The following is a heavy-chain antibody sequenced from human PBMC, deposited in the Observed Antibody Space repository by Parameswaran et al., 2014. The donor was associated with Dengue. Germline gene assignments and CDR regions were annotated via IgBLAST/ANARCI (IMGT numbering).Heavy chain of an antibody. D-gene: IGHD2-15*01. J-gene: IGHJ3*02. Sequence: VRQAPGKGLEWVAVIWYDGSNKYYADSVKGRFTISRDNSKNTLYLQMNSLRAEDTAVYYCAREGYCSGGTCYSGHAFDIWGQGTMVTVSS. V-gene: IGHV3-33*01. CDR2: IWYDGSNK. CDR3: AREGYCSGGTCYSGHAFDI.